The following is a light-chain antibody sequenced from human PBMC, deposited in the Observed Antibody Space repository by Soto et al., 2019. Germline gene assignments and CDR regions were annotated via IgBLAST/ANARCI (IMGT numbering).Light chain of an antibody. V-gene: IGKV3-20*01. J-gene: IGKJ4*01. CDR2: GAS. CDR1: QSVSSSY. CDR3: QQYGSSPLT. Sequence: EIVLTQCPGTLSLSPGERATLSCRASQSVSSSYLAWYQPKPGQAPRLLIYGASSRATGIPDRFSGSGSGTDFTVTISRLEPEDFSVYYCQQYGSSPLTFGGGTKVEIK.